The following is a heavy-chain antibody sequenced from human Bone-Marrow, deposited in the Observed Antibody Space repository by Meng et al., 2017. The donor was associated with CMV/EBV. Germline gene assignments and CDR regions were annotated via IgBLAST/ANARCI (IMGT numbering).Heavy chain of an antibody. J-gene: IGHJ4*02. CDR1: GYTFTGYY. V-gene: IGHV1-8*02. CDR3: ARGLTQRNSRPGGY. CDR2: MNPNSGNT. D-gene: IGHD1-14*01. Sequence: ASVKVSCKASGYTFTGYYIHWVRQATGQGLEWMGWMNPNSGNTGYAQKFQGRVTMTRNTSISTAYMELSSLRSEDTAVYYCARGLTQRNSRPGGYWGQGTLVTVSS.